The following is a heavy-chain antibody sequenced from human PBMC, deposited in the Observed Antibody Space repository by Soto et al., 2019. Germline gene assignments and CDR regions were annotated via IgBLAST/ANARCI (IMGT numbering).Heavy chain of an antibody. CDR1: GYTFTSYA. D-gene: IGHD2-2*01. Sequence: ASVKVSCKASGYTFTSYAMHWVRQAPGQRLEWMGWINAGNGNTKYSQKFQGRVTITRDTSASTAYMELSSLRSEDTAVYYCAEGYCSSTSCHDYYGMDVWGQGTTVTVSS. V-gene: IGHV1-3*01. CDR3: AEGYCSSTSCHDYYGMDV. CDR2: INAGNGNT. J-gene: IGHJ6*02.